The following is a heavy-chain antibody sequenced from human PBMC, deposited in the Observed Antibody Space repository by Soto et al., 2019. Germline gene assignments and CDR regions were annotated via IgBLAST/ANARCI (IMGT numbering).Heavy chain of an antibody. V-gene: IGHV3-30*18. CDR2: ISYDGSNK. J-gene: IGHJ4*02. CDR1: GFTFSSYG. D-gene: IGHD6-19*01. Sequence: QVQLVESGVGVVQPGRSLRLSCAASGFTFSSYGMHWVRQAPGKGLEWVAVISYDGSNKYYADSVKGRFTISRDNSKNTLYLQMNSLRAEDTAVYYCAKDSSGWYYYWGQGTLVTVSS. CDR3: AKDSSGWYYY.